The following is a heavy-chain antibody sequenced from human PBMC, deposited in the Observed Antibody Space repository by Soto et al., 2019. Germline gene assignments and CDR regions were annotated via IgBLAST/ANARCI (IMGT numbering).Heavy chain of an antibody. Sequence: QVQLQESGPGLVKPSQTLSLTCTFSGGSISSGGYYWSWIRQHPGKGLEWIGYIYYSGSTYYNPSLKSRVTISVDTSKNQFSLKLSSVTAADTAVYYCARGLPEYSSSSGNFDYWGQGTLVTVSS. J-gene: IGHJ4*02. CDR1: GGSISSGGYY. V-gene: IGHV4-31*03. CDR3: ARGLPEYSSSSGNFDY. CDR2: IYYSGST. D-gene: IGHD6-6*01.